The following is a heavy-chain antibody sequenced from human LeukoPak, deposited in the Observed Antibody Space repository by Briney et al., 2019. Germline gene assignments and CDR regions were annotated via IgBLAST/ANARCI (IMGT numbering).Heavy chain of an antibody. CDR1: GFTFSSYW. CDR2: ISSSSSTI. Sequence: GGSLRLSCAASGFTFSSYWMNWVRQAPGKGLEWVSYISSSSSTIYYADSVKGRFTISRDNAKNSLYLQVNSLRAEDTAVYYCARDPDYWGQGTLVTVSS. V-gene: IGHV3-48*01. J-gene: IGHJ4*02. CDR3: ARDPDY.